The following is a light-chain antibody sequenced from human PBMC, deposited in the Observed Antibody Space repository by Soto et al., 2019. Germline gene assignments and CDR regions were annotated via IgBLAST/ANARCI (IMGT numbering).Light chain of an antibody. J-gene: IGLJ2*01. V-gene: IGLV2-14*03. Sequence: QCALTQPASVSGSPGQSITISCTGTSSDVGGYNYVSWYQQHPGRAPKLMICDVSNRPSGVSNRFSGSKSGNTASLTISGLQAEDEADYYCSSYTSSTTLVFGGGTKLTVL. CDR1: SSDVGGYNY. CDR3: SSYTSSTTLV. CDR2: DVS.